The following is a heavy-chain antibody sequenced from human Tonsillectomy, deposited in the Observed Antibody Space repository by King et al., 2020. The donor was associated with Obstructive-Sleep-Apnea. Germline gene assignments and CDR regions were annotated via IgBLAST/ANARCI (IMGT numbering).Heavy chain of an antibody. V-gene: IGHV1-2*02. CDR1: GYTFTGYY. CDR3: ARLVTDYYDSSGYLY. D-gene: IGHD3-22*01. J-gene: IGHJ4*02. Sequence: QLVQSGAEVKKPGASVKVSCKASGYTFTGYYIHWVRQAPGQGLEWMGWINPDSGGTNYAQKFQGRVTMTSDTSISTAYMELSSLRSDDTAVFYCARLVTDYYDSSGYLYWGQGTLVSVSS. CDR2: INPDSGGT.